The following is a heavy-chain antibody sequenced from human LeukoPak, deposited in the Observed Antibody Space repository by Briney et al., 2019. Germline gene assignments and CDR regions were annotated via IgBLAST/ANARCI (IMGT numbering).Heavy chain of an antibody. Sequence: SEALSLTCAVYGGSFSGYYWSWIRQPPGKGPEWIGEINHSGSTNYNPSLKSRVTISVDTSKNQFSLKLSSVTAADTAVYYCARGTHDTQNKPVGATDFDYWGQGTLVTVSS. J-gene: IGHJ4*02. CDR3: ARGTHDTQNKPVGATDFDY. D-gene: IGHD1-26*01. V-gene: IGHV4-34*01. CDR1: GGSFSGYY. CDR2: INHSGST.